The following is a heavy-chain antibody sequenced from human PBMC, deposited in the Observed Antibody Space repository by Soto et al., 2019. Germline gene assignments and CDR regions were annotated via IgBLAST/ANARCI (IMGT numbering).Heavy chain of an antibody. CDR3: ARVTDY. V-gene: IGHV4-30-2*01. Sequence: QLQLQESGSGLVKPSQTLSLTCAVSGGSISSGGYSWSWIRQPPGKGLEWIGYLYHSGSTYYNLSLKSRVTISIDRSKNQFSLKLSSVTAAATAVYYCARVTDYWGQGILVTVSS. CDR1: GGSISSGGYS. CDR2: LYHSGST. J-gene: IGHJ4*02.